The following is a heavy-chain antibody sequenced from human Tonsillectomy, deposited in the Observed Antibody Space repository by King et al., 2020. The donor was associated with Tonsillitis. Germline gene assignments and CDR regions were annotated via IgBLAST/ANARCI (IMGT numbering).Heavy chain of an antibody. CDR2: INSDGSSI. J-gene: IGHJ6*03. CDR3: ARLRTGGRYYYMDV. Sequence: VQRVESGGGLVQPGGSLRLSCAASGFTFSSYWMHWVRQAPGRGLVWVARINSDGSSISYADSVKARFTLSRDNAKNTLNLQMNSLTAGDTAVYYCARLRTGGRYYYMDVWGKGTTVTVSS. V-gene: IGHV3-74*01. D-gene: IGHD3-16*01. CDR1: GFTFSSYW.